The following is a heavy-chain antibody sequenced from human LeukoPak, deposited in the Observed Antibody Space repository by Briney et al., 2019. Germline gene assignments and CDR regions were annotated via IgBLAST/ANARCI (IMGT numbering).Heavy chain of an antibody. J-gene: IGHJ6*03. CDR1: GGSFSGYY. Sequence: PSETLSLTCAVHGGSFSGYYWSWIRQPAGKGLEWIGRIYTSGSTNYNPSPKSRVTISVDTSKNQFSLKLGSVTAADTAVYYCARGSLDSSSARYYMDVWGKGTTVTVSS. CDR2: IYTSGST. CDR3: ARGSLDSSSARYYMDV. D-gene: IGHD6-6*01. V-gene: IGHV4-59*10.